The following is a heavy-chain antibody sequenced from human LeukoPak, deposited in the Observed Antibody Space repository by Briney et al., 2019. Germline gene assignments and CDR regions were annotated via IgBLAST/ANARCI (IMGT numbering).Heavy chain of an antibody. J-gene: IGHJ4*02. D-gene: IGHD6-13*01. CDR2: ISDSVDST. CDR3: AKAPTKAGVLYYFDY. CDR1: GFTFSRYA. Sequence: GGSLRLSCAASGFTFSRYAMSWVRQAPGKGLEWVSAISDSVDSTYYADSGKGRFAISRDNSKHTWYLQMDSLRAEATAVYYCAKAPTKAGVLYYFDYWGQGTLVTVSS. V-gene: IGHV3-23*01.